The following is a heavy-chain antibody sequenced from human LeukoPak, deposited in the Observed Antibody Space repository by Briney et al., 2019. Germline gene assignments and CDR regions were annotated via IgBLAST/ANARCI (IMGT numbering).Heavy chain of an antibody. CDR1: GGSISSYY. J-gene: IGHJ4*02. V-gene: IGHV4-59*01. Sequence: SETLSLTCTVSGGSISSYYWSWIRQPPGKGLEWIGYICYSGSTNYNPSLKSRVTISVDTSKNQFSLKLSSVTAADTAVYYCARMTNWGQGTLVTVPS. CDR3: ARMTN. CDR2: ICYSGST.